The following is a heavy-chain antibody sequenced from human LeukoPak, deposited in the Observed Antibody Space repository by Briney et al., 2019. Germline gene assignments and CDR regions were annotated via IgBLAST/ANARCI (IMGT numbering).Heavy chain of an antibody. CDR1: CVSISRGRYQ. CDR3: ARDFKGDYYYYYMDV. V-gene: IGHV4-61*02. Sequence: SETLSLTCTVSCVSISRGRYQWSWIGPPAGQGLEWVGRIYTSGSTNYTPSLKSRVTISADTSKNQFSLKLSSVTAADTAVYYCARDFKGDYYYYYMDVWGKGTTVTVSS. J-gene: IGHJ6*03. CDR2: IYTSGST.